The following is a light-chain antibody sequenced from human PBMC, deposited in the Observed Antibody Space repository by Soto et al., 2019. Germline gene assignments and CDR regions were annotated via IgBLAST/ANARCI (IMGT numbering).Light chain of an antibody. V-gene: IGKV3-20*01. CDR3: QQYATSPWT. CDR1: QTVDTNY. Sequence: EIVLTQSPGTLSLSPGERATLSCRASQTVDTNYLAWYQQIPGQAPRLLIYGASTRATCIPDRFSGSGSGTDFTLTISRLDPEDSAVYYCQQYATSPWTFGQGTKVEIK. CDR2: GAS. J-gene: IGKJ1*01.